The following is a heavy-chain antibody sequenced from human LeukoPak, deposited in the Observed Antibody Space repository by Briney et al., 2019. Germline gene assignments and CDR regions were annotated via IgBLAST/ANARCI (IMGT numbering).Heavy chain of an antibody. Sequence: SGGSLRLSCVASGFTFSSYEMNWVRQAPGKGLEWVSYISSSGSTIYYADSVKGRFTISRDNSKNTLYLQMNSLRAEDTALYYCARARNDYDSNGFSFLDYWGQGTLVTVSS. D-gene: IGHD3-22*01. V-gene: IGHV3-48*03. CDR3: ARARNDYDSNGFSFLDY. CDR2: ISSSGSTI. J-gene: IGHJ4*02. CDR1: GFTFSSYE.